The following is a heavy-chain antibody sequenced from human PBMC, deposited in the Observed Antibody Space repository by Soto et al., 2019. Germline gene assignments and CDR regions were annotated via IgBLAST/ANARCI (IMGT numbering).Heavy chain of an antibody. CDR2: IYHSGST. Sequence: PSETLSLTCTVSGGSISSHYWSWIRQPPGKGLEWIGYIYHSGSTNYNPSLKSRATISVDTSKNQFSLKLTSVTAADTAVYYCARVGYYDSSGYYYFDYWGQGTLVTVSS. CDR1: GGSISSHY. CDR3: ARVGYYDSSGYYYFDY. J-gene: IGHJ4*02. V-gene: IGHV4-59*11. D-gene: IGHD3-22*01.